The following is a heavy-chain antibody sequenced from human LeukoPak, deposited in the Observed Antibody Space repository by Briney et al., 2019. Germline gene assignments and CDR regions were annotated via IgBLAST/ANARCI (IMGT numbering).Heavy chain of an antibody. V-gene: IGHV1-2*02. D-gene: IGHD3-9*01. CDR2: INPNSGAT. CDR1: GYTFTDYY. Sequence: ASVKVSCKASGYTFTDYYIHWVRQAPGQGLEWMGWINPNSGATNYAQKFQGRVTMTRDTPISTGYMELSRLRSDDTAAYYCARVRLGANYDILGVRYYMDVWGKGTTITISS. CDR3: ARVRLGANYDILGVRYYMDV. J-gene: IGHJ6*03.